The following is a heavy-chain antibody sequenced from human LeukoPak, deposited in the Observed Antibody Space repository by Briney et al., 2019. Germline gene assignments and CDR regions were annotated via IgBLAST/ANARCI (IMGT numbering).Heavy chain of an antibody. D-gene: IGHD3-22*01. CDR3: ARDYDSSGTHDY. J-gene: IGHJ4*02. CDR2: IIPILGIA. V-gene: IGHV1-69*04. CDR1: GGTFSSYA. Sequence: SVKVSCKASGGTFSSYAISWVRQAPGQGLEWMGRIIPILGIANYAQKFQGRVTIAADKSTSTAYMELSSLRSEDTAVYYCARDYDSSGTHDYWGQGTLVTVSS.